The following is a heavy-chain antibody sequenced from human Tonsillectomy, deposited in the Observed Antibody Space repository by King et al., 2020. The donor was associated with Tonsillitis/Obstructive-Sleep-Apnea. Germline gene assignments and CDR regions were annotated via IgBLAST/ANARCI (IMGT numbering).Heavy chain of an antibody. CDR2: INPSSGVT. CDR3: ARDDVVGRYIDS. Sequence: QLVQSGAEVKTPGASVKVSCKASGYTFTWDYIHWVRQARGQGLEWMGIINPSSGVTTYAQKFQGRVTMTTATSASTVYLVLSSLRSEDTAVYYCARDDVVGRYIDSWGQGTLVTVSS. J-gene: IGHJ4*02. CDR1: GYTFTWDY. V-gene: IGHV1-46*01. D-gene: IGHD1-14*01.